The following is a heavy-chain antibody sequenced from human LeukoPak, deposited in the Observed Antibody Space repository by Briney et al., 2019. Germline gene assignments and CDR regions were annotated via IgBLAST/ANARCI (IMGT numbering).Heavy chain of an antibody. Sequence: ASVKVSCKASGYTFTGYYMHWVRQAPGQGLEWMGRIDPRSGGTNYAQKFQGRVTMTKDTSINTAYMELSRLRSDDTAMYYCARRLYYYGSETHLDSWGQGTLVTVSS. CDR2: IDPRSGGT. J-gene: IGHJ4*02. CDR3: ARRLYYYGSETHLDS. V-gene: IGHV1-2*06. CDR1: GYTFTGYY. D-gene: IGHD3-10*01.